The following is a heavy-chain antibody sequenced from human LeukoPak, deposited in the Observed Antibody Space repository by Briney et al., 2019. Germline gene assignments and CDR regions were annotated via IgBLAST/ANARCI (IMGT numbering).Heavy chain of an antibody. CDR2: ISNDGTNK. CDR3: ARHNDTDYTSSPGWFDT. D-gene: IGHD4-11*01. V-gene: IGHV3-30*01. J-gene: IGHJ5*02. Sequence: GGSLRLSCAASGFTFSGYAMNWVRQAPGKGLEWVAVISNDGTNKFYADSVRGRFTISRDNSKNTVFLQMNSLRPEDTAVYYCARHNDTDYTSSPGWFDTWGQGTLVTVSS. CDR1: GFTFSGYA.